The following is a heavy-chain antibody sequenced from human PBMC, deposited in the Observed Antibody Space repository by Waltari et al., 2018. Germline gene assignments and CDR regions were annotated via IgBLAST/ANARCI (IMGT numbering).Heavy chain of an antibody. CDR1: GGSVSSGSYY. V-gene: IGHV4-61*01. Sequence: QVQLQESGPGLVKPSETLSLTCTVSGGSVSSGSYYWSWIRQPPGKGLEWIGYIYYSGRPNHNPALKGRVPISVDTSKSQFSLKLSSVTAADTAVYYCARGPPYSSSWLARDYYYYGMDVWGQGTTVTVSS. CDR2: IYYSGRP. J-gene: IGHJ6*02. CDR3: ARGPPYSSSWLARDYYYYGMDV. D-gene: IGHD6-13*01.